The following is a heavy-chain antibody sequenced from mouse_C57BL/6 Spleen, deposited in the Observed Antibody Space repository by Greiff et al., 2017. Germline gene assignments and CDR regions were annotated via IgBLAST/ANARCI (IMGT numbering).Heavy chain of an antibody. D-gene: IGHD3-2*02. CDR3: ARRGSSGYVGFAY. CDR1: GYTFTSYW. V-gene: IGHV1-64*01. Sequence: VQLQQPGAELVKPGASVKLSCKASGYTFTSYWMHWVKQRPGQGLEWIGMIHPNSGSTNYNEKFKSKATLTVDKSSSTAYMQLSSLTSEDSAVXYCARRGSSGYVGFAYWGQGTLVTVSA. J-gene: IGHJ3*01. CDR2: IHPNSGST.